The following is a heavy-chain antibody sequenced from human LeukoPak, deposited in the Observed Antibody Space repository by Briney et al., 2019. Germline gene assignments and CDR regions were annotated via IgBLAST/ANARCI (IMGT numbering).Heavy chain of an antibody. V-gene: IGHV4-39*01. CDR3: ASGYNGLDF. CDR1: GGSISSNSYY. J-gene: IGHJ4*02. D-gene: IGHD5-12*01. CDR2: IYYSGST. Sequence: PSETLSLTCTVSGGSISSNSYYRGWIRQPPGKGLEWIGSIYYSGSTYYNPSLKSRVTISVDTSKNQFSLKLSSVTAADTAVYYCASGYNGLDFWGQGTLVTVSS.